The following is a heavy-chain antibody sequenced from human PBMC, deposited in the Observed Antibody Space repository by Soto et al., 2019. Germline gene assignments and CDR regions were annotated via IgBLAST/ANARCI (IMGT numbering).Heavy chain of an antibody. CDR2: IIPVIGVG. CDR3: AIGRTGSNGYYWA. J-gene: IGHJ5*02. CDR1: GNTLNTDT. V-gene: IGHV1-69*02. D-gene: IGHD3-22*01. Sequence: QVQLVQSGAEVKKPGSSVKVSCKPSGNTLNTDTITWLRQAPGQGLEWMGRIIPVIGVGTYAQKFQDRVTITADKSTTTVYMEVTSLTSEDTAPSYCAIGRTGSNGYYWAWGQGTQVTV.